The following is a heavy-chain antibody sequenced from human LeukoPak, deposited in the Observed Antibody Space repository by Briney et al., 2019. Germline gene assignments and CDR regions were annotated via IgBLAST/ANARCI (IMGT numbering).Heavy chain of an antibody. CDR1: GFTFSSYA. D-gene: IGHD2-21*02. Sequence: GGSLRLSCAASGFTFSSYAMSWVRQAPGKGLEWVSAISGSGGSTYYADSVKGRFTISRDNSKNTLYLQMNSLRAEDTAVYYCARGIVVVTAILGGWYYMDVWGKGTTVTISS. CDR2: ISGSGGST. V-gene: IGHV3-23*01. J-gene: IGHJ6*03. CDR3: ARGIVVVTAILGGWYYMDV.